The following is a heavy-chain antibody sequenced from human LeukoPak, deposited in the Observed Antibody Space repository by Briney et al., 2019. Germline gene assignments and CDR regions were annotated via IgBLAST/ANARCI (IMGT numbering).Heavy chain of an antibody. D-gene: IGHD3-10*01. V-gene: IGHV4-31*03. J-gene: IGHJ6*02. CDR1: GGSISSGGYY. Sequence: SETLSLTCTVSGGSISSGGYYWSWIRQHPGKGLEWIGYIYYSGSTYYNPSLKSRVTISVDTSKNQFSLKLSSVTAADTAVYYCARGRITMVRGVKSPFGMDVWGQGTTVTVSS. CDR2: IYYSGST. CDR3: ARGRITMVRGVKSPFGMDV.